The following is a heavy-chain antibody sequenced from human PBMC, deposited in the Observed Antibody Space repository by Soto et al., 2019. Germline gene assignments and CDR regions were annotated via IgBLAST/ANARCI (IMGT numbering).Heavy chain of an antibody. CDR1: GFTFSTYA. V-gene: IGHV3-23*01. CDR3: ATGQQLGY. Sequence: EVPLLESGGGLVQPGGSLRLSCAASGFTFSTYAMSWVRQAPGKGLEWVSKIINSGGSTYYADSVKGRFTISRDNSKNTLYLQMSSLRAEDTAVYYCATGQQLGYWGQGTLVTVSS. D-gene: IGHD6-13*01. J-gene: IGHJ4*02. CDR2: IINSGGST.